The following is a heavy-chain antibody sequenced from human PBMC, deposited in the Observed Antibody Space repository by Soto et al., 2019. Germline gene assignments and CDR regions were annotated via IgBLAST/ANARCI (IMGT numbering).Heavy chain of an antibody. J-gene: IGHJ3*02. V-gene: IGHV3-23*01. CDR2: ISGSGGST. Sequence: GGSLRLSCAASGFTFSSYAMSWVRQAPGKGLEWVSAISGSGGSTYYADSVKGRFTISRDNSKNTLYLQMNSLRAEDTAVYYCAKETLYYYDSSGYPKGDAFDIWGQGTMVTVSS. CDR3: AKETLYYYDSSGYPKGDAFDI. CDR1: GFTFSSYA. D-gene: IGHD3-22*01.